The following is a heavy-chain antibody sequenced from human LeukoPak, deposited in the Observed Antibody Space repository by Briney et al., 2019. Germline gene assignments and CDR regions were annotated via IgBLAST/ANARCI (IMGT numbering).Heavy chain of an antibody. CDR1: GYTFTGYY. V-gene: IGHV1-2*02. Sequence: ASVKVSCKASGYTFTGYYMHWVRQAPEQGLEWMGWINPNSGGTNYAQKFQGRVTMTRDTSISTAYMELSRLRSDDTAVYYCARVYYYDSSGYYFFGYWGQGTLVTVSS. D-gene: IGHD3-22*01. J-gene: IGHJ4*02. CDR2: INPNSGGT. CDR3: ARVYYYDSSGYYFFGY.